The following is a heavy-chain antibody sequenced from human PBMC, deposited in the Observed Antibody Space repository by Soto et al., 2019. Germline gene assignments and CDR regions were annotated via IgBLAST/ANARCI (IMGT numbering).Heavy chain of an antibody. J-gene: IGHJ4*02. CDR1: GYKFGDYG. CDR2: FTPYSGKA. CDR3: ARSKGYENNSLYNVDF. Sequence: QVDLVQSGPEVKRPGASVKVSCEFSGYKFGDYGISWLRQAPGQALQMLGWFTPYSGKAFYIKTFEDRLTMTTDTSTSTVYKDLKSLTSDETAIYYCARSKGYENNSLYNVDFWGQRALVTVSA. V-gene: IGHV1-18*04. D-gene: IGHD1-1*01.